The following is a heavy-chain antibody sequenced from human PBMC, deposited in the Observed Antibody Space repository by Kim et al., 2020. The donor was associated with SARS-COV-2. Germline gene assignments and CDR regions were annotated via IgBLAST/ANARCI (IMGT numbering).Heavy chain of an antibody. J-gene: IGHJ6*02. V-gene: IGHV1-2*02. CDR3: ASYGYCSSTSCYTERAAALDYYYGMDV. CDR2: INPNSGGT. Sequence: ASVKVSCKASGYTFTGYYMHWVRQAPGQGLEWMGWINPNSGGTNYAQKFQGRVTMTRDTSISTAYMELSRLRSDDTAVYYCASYGYCSSTSCYTERAAALDYYYGMDVWGQGTTVTVSS. D-gene: IGHD2-2*02. CDR1: GYTFTGYY.